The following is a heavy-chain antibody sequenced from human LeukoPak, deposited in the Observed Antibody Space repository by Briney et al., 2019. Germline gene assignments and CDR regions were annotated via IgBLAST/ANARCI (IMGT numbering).Heavy chain of an antibody. CDR3: VRGIVRRGYFDY. CDR2: IGTAGDT. V-gene: IGHV3-13*01. Sequence: GGSLRLSCAASGFTFSTYDIHWVRQTTGRGLEWVSAIGTAGDTYDVDSVKGRFTISRENAKNSLYLQMNSLRAGDTAVYYCVRGIVRRGYFDYWGQGALVTVSS. CDR1: GFTFSTYD. D-gene: IGHD3-10*01. J-gene: IGHJ4*02.